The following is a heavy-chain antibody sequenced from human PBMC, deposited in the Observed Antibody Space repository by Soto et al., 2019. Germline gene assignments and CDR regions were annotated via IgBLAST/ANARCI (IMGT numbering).Heavy chain of an antibody. Sequence: QVQLVQSGAEVKKPGSSVKVSCKASGGTFSSYAISWVRQAPGQGLEWMGGVIPIFGTANYAQKFQGSVTMTADDSTSTAYMELSSLRSEDTAVYYCARGDYYDSSGYLYYWGQGTLVTVSS. CDR1: GGTFSSYA. V-gene: IGHV1-69*01. D-gene: IGHD3-22*01. CDR2: VIPIFGTA. J-gene: IGHJ4*02. CDR3: ARGDYYDSSGYLYY.